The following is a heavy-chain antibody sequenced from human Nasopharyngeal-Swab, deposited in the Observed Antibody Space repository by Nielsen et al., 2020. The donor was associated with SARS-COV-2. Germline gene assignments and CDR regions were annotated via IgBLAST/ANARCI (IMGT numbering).Heavy chain of an antibody. D-gene: IGHD3-10*01. J-gene: IGHJ3*01. CDR3: AKVGTYGPEVSGAFDV. CDR2: IDYSGRT. Sequence: SETLSLTCTLSGGSITSSSYNWGWIRQPPGKGLEWIGSIDYSGRTKYNPPLKSRVTISVDTSKNQFSLRLNSVTAADTAVYFCAKVGTYGPEVSGAFDVWGQGRMVTVSS. CDR1: GGSITSSSYN. V-gene: IGHV4-39*07.